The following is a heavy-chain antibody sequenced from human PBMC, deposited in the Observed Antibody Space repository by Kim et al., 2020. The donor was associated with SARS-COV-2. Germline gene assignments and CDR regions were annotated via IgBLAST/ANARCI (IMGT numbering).Heavy chain of an antibody. CDR2: IYYSGST. CDR3: AREFRTTSMVRGVNWFDP. Sequence: SETLSLTCTVSGGSISSGGYYWSWIRQHPGKGLEWIGYIYYSGSTYYNPSLKSRVTISVDTSKNQFSLKLSSVTAADTAVYYCAREFRTTSMVRGVNWFDPWGQGTLVTVSS. D-gene: IGHD3-10*01. J-gene: IGHJ5*02. CDR1: GGSISSGGYY. V-gene: IGHV4-31*03.